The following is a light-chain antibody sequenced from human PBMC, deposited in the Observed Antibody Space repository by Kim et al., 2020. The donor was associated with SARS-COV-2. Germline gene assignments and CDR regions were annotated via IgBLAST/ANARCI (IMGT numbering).Light chain of an antibody. J-gene: IGKJ2*01. Sequence: DIQMTQSPSTLSASVGDRVSITCRASQSIDTWLAWYQQKPGKAPKLLIYKASSLESGVPSRFSGSGSGTEFTLTISSLQPDDFATYYCQQYKTFCAFGQGTKLEI. CDR1: QSIDTW. CDR3: QQYKTFCA. CDR2: KAS. V-gene: IGKV1-5*03.